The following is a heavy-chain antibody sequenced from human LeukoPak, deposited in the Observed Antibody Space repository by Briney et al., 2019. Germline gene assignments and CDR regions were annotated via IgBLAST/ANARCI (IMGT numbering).Heavy chain of an antibody. V-gene: IGHV3-48*04. Sequence: SGFTFSSXXXXXVRXXXGKGLEWISYISSNSTTIYYADSVKGRFTMSRDNAKNSLYLQMNSLRVEDTAFYYCAMRFDYWGQGSLVTVSS. CDR3: AMRFDY. CDR1: GFTFSSXX. CDR2: ISSNSTTI. J-gene: IGHJ4*02.